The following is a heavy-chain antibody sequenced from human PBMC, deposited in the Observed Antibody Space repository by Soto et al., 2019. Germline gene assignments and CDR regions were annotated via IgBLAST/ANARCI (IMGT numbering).Heavy chain of an antibody. J-gene: IGHJ4*02. CDR2: ISGSGGST. D-gene: IGHD6-13*01. CDR1: GFTFSSYA. V-gene: IGHV3-23*01. Sequence: SLRLSCAASGFTFSSYAMSWVRQAPGKGLEWVSAISGSGGSTYYADSVKGRFTISRDNSKNTLYLQMNSLRAEDMAVYYCAKFRGDLAAALDYWGQGTLVTVSS. CDR3: AKFRGDLAAALDY.